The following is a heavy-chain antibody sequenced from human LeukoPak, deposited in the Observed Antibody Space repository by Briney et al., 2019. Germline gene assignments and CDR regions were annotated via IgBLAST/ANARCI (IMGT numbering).Heavy chain of an antibody. D-gene: IGHD2-15*01. CDR1: GGTFSSYT. J-gene: IGHJ4*02. V-gene: IGHV1-69*02. CDR3: ARAPGISQAADY. Sequence: SVKVSCKASGGTFSSYTISWVRQAPGQGLEWMERIIPILGIANYAQKFQGRVMITADKSTSTAYMELSSLRSEDTAVYYCARAPGISQAADYWGQGTLVTVSS. CDR2: IIPILGIA.